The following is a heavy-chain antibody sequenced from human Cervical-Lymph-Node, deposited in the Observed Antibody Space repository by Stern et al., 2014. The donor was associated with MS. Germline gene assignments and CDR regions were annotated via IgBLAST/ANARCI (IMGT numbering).Heavy chain of an antibody. V-gene: IGHV3-9*01. CDR1: GFTFDDYA. D-gene: IGHD2-21*01. J-gene: IGHJ6*02. CDR2: INWKSCSI. Sequence: VQLVQSGGGLVQPGRSLRLPCAVSGFTFDDYAMHWVRQAPGKGLEWVSGINWKSCSIGYVDSVKGRFTISRDNAKNSLYLQMNSLRAEDTALYYCVKDRFSLYFYGMEVWGQGTTVTVSS. CDR3: VKDRFSLYFYGMEV.